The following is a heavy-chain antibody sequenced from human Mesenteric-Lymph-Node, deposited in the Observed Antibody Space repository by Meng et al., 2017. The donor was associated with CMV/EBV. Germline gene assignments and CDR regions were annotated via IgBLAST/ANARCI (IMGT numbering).Heavy chain of an antibody. CDR1: GGSFSDYY. CDR3: ARVVVVLEAGRWFDP. CDR2: INHSGNA. D-gene: IGHD2-21*01. J-gene: IGHJ5*02. V-gene: IGHV4-34*01. Sequence: SETLSLTCAVYGGSFSDYYWTWIRQPPGNGLEWIGEINHSGNAKYNPSLKSQVTISVDTSKNQFSLKLGSVTAADTAVYYCARVVVVLEAGRWFDPWGQGTLVTVSS.